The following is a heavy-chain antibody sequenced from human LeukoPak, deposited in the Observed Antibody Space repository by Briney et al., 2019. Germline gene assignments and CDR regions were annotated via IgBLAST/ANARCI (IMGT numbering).Heavy chain of an antibody. CDR1: GFTFRTND. CDR2: VSGAVGST. J-gene: IGHJ5*02. D-gene: IGHD3-10*01. CDR3: AQRQAIGFWWLYP. Sequence: GGTLRLSCTASGFTFRTNDRTWVGQAPGKGLKGASSVSGAVGSTYSADPVKGRLPISPDTSKNTLYLEMNNLKAEDTAVYFCAQRQAIGFWWLYPWGQGTLVIVSS. V-gene: IGHV3-23*01.